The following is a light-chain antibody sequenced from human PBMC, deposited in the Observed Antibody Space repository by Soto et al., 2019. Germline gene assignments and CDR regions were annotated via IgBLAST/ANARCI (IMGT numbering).Light chain of an antibody. CDR3: SSYTRSSTLDVV. CDR1: SSDVGGYNY. Sequence: QSALTQPASVSGSPGPSITISCTGTSSDVGGYNYVSWYQQHPGKAPKLMIYDVSNRPSGVSNRFSGSKSGNTASLTISGLQAEDEAEYYCSSYTRSSTLDVVFGGGTKLTVL. CDR2: DVS. V-gene: IGLV2-14*01. J-gene: IGLJ2*01.